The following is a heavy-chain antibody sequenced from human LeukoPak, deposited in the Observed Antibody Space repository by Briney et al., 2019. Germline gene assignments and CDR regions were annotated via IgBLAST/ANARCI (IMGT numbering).Heavy chain of an antibody. CDR3: ARVSSLDTAMVRDGPIRYYYYYYGMDV. V-gene: IGHV1-69*13. CDR1: GGTFSSYA. CDR2: IIPIFGTA. J-gene: IGHJ6*02. D-gene: IGHD5-18*01. Sequence: AASVKVSCKASGGTFSSYAINWVRQAPGQGLEWMGGIIPIFGTANYAQKFQGRVTITADESTSTAYMELSSLRSEDTAVYYCARVSSLDTAMVRDGPIRYYYYYYGMDVWGQGTTVTVSS.